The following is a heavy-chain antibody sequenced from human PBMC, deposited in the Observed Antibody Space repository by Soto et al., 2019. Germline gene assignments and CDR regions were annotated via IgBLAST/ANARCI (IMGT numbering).Heavy chain of an antibody. CDR3: ARVGVGGYDYGWFDP. CDR2: INHSGST. V-gene: IGHV4-34*01. J-gene: IGHJ5*02. CDR1: GGSFSGYY. D-gene: IGHD5-12*01. Sequence: QVQLQQWGAGLLKPSETLSLTCAVYGGSFSGYYWSWIRQPPVKGLEWIGEINHSGSTNYNPSLKSRVTISVDTSKNQFSLKLSSVTAADTAVYYCARVGVGGYDYGWFDPWGQGTLVTVSS.